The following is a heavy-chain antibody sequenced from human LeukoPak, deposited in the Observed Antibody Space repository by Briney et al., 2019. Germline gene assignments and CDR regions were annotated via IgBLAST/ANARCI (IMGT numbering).Heavy chain of an antibody. J-gene: IGHJ4*02. V-gene: IGHV1-18*01. D-gene: IGHD2-2*01. CDR1: GYTFTSYG. CDR2: ISGHSGNT. CDR3: ARVGAYCTSTSCLDY. Sequence: ASVEDSCKASGYTFTSYGISWVRQAPGHGLEWMGWISGHSGNTNYAQKLQGRVTMTTDTSTSTAYMELRSLTSDDTAVYYCARVGAYCTSTSCLDYWGQGTLVTVSS.